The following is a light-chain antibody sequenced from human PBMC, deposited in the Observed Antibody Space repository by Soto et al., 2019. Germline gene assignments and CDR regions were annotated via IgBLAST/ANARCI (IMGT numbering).Light chain of an antibody. V-gene: IGLV2-14*01. J-gene: IGLJ2*01. Sequence: QSVLTQPASVSGSPGQSITISCTGTSSDVGGYNYVSWYQQHPGKAPKLMIYDVSNRPSGVSNRFSGSKSGNTASLTISGXXXXXXXDXYCSSYTSSSTLVFGGGTKVTV. CDR3: SSYTSSSTLV. CDR2: DVS. CDR1: SSDVGGYNY.